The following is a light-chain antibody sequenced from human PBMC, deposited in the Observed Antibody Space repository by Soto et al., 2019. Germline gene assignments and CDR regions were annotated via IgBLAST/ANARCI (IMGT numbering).Light chain of an antibody. CDR1: QYISSW. Sequence: DIQITQSPSTLSSSAGDRVIISCLASQYISSWLAWYQQKPGKAPDLLIYKASSLQSGVPSRFSGSGSGTQFTLTISSLQPDDFATYYCQQYSSYPWTFGQGTKVDIK. J-gene: IGKJ1*01. V-gene: IGKV1-5*03. CDR2: KAS. CDR3: QQYSSYPWT.